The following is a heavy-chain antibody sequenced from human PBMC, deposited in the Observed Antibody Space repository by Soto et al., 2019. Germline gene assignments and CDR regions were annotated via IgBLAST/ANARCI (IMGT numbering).Heavy chain of an antibody. V-gene: IGHV1-18*01. J-gene: IGHJ4*02. CDR2: ISAYNGNT. Sequence: GSVKVSCKASGYTFTSYGISWVRQAPGQGLEWMGWISAYNGNTNYAQKLQGRVTMTTDTSTSTAYMELRSLRSDDTAVYYCARARGTQWLAEYFDHWGQGTLVTVS. CDR1: GYTFTSYG. CDR3: ARARGTQWLAEYFDH. D-gene: IGHD6-19*01.